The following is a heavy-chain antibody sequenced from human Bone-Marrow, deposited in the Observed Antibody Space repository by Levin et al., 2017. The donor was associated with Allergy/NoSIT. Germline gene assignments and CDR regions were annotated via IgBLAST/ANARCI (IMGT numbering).Heavy chain of an antibody. CDR2: IKGGGAGP. Sequence: GESLKISCAASGFSVSNNFLNWVRQAPGKGLEWVSVIKGGGAGPNYADSVKGRFTISRDNSKNTLYLQMNGLRADDTAVYYCAKCQYSYGSDAFDIWGQGTMVTVSS. V-gene: IGHV3-23*01. D-gene: IGHD5-18*01. CDR3: AKCQYSYGSDAFDI. CDR1: GFSVSNNF. J-gene: IGHJ3*02.